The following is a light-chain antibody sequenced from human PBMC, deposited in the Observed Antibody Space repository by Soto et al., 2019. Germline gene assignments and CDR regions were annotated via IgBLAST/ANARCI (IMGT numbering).Light chain of an antibody. CDR2: SAS. V-gene: IGKV1-39*01. J-gene: IGKJ1*01. Sequence: DIQVTQSPSSLSASVGDSVTITCRTSQRIGTFVNWYQQRQGRAPKLLIYSASTLQSGVQSRFSAGGSGTDFTLTITSLQPEDSATYYCQLSNNVWTFGQGTKVDIK. CDR1: QRIGTF. CDR3: QLSNNVWT.